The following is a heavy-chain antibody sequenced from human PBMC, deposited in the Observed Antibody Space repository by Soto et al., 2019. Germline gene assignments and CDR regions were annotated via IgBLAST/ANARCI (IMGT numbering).Heavy chain of an antibody. Sequence: GASVKVSCRASGYTFPGNYLNWVRQAPGQGIEWMGWINPHSGGTKYAQPYQGRVTMTRDTSSRTDYMVLRGLRSDDTAVHFCARARIRFLDWIPENYYNGMDVWGQGTTVTVSS. J-gene: IGHJ6*02. CDR1: GYTFPGNY. CDR2: INPHSGGT. CDR3: ARARIRFLDWIPENYYNGMDV. D-gene: IGHD3-3*01. V-gene: IGHV1-2*02.